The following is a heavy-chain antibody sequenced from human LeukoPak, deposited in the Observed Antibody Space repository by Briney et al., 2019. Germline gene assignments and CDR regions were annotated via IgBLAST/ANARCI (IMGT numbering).Heavy chain of an antibody. CDR1: GFTFSSYA. CDR2: IQSDGSYT. J-gene: IGHJ4*02. V-gene: IGHV3-30*04. CDR3: AKDLNDFWSGSPGAH. D-gene: IGHD3-3*01. Sequence: GGSLRLSCAASGFTFSSYAMHWVRQAPGKGLEWVAFIQSDGSYTNYADSVKGRFTISRDNFQNTVSLQMSSLRTDDTAVYYCAKDLNDFWSGSPGAHWGQGSLVTVSS.